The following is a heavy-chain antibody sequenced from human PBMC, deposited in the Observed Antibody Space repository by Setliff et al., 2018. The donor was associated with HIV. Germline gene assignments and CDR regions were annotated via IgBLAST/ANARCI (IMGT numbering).Heavy chain of an antibody. Sequence: SVKVSCKASGGTFSSYAISWVRQAPGQGLEWMGGIIPILGIANYAQKFQGRVTITADKSTSTAYMELSSLRSVDTAVYYCARSRVHYYYDSSGYPTRYDAFDIWGQGTMVTVSS. J-gene: IGHJ3*02. CDR1: GGTFSSYA. CDR3: ARSRVHYYYDSSGYPTRYDAFDI. V-gene: IGHV1-69*10. CDR2: IIPILGIA. D-gene: IGHD3-22*01.